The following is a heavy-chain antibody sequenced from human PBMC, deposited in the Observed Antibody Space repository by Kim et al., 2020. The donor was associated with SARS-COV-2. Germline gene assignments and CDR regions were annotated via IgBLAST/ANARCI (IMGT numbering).Heavy chain of an antibody. CDR3: ARPEYYDILTGHWGFDY. D-gene: IGHD3-9*01. J-gene: IGHJ4*02. Sequence: ASVKVSCKASGYTFTSYAMNWVRQAPGQGLEWMGWINTNTGNPTYAQGFTGRFVFSLDTSVSTAYLQISSLKAEDTAVYYCARPEYYDILTGHWGFDYWGQGTLVTVSS. CDR2: INTNTGNP. V-gene: IGHV7-4-1*02. CDR1: GYTFTSYA.